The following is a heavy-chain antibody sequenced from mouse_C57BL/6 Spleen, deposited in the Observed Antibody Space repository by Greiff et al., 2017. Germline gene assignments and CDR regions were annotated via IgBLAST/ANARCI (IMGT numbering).Heavy chain of an antibody. V-gene: IGHV1-85*01. J-gene: IGHJ3*01. Sequence: VQLQQSGPELVKPGASVKLSCKASGYTFTNYDMNWVKQRPGQGLEWIGWIYPRDGSTKYNEKFKGKATLTVDTSSSTAYMELHSLTSEDSAVYFCARHYSNSWFAYWGQGTLVTVSA. D-gene: IGHD2-5*01. CDR3: ARHYSNSWFAY. CDR2: IYPRDGST. CDR1: GYTFTNYD.